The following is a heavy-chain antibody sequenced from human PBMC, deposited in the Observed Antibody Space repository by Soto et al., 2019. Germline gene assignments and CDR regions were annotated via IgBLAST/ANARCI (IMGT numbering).Heavy chain of an antibody. CDR3: ARERRLKAWFDP. Sequence: ASVKGSCKASGYTFTGYAMHWVRKAPGQRLEWMGWINAGNGNTKYSQKFQGRVTITRDTSASTAYMELSSLRSEDTAVYYCARERRLKAWFDPWGQGTLVTVSS. D-gene: IGHD3-22*01. CDR2: INAGNGNT. CDR1: GYTFTGYA. J-gene: IGHJ5*02. V-gene: IGHV1-3*01.